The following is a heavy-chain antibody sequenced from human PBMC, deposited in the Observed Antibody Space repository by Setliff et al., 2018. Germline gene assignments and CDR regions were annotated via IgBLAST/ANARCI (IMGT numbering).Heavy chain of an antibody. D-gene: IGHD1-1*01. CDR1: GGSISSSGYY. V-gene: IGHV4-39*01. J-gene: IGHJ4*02. CDR3: ASSQFYINFGS. CDR2: VYYSGAT. Sequence: SETLSLTCTVSGGSISSSGYYWGWIRQPPGKGLEWIGSVYYSGATYFNPSLNSRVTISVDTFKNQFSLRLTSVTAADTAVYYCASSQFYINFGSWGQGTLVTVSS.